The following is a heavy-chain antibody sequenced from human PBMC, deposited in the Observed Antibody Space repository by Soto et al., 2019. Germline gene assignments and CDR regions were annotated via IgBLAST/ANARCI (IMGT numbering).Heavy chain of an antibody. D-gene: IGHD3-10*01. CDR2: INADNGNT. J-gene: IGHJ6*02. CDR3: SRAGXXDV. Sequence: QVXLVQSGAEVKKPGASVKVSCKASGYTFSTSAMHWVRQAPGQSLEWMGWINADNGNTEYSQRFQGXVXXTXDTXXXXXXXXXXXXXXEXXXXXYCSRAGXXDVWGQGTTVTVSS. CDR1: GYTFSTSA. V-gene: IGHV1-3*01.